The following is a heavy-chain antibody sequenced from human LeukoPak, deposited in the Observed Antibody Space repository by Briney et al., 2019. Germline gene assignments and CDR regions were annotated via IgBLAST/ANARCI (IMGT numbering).Heavy chain of an antibody. CDR3: AKDRARYFDWLLAAGFDY. CDR2: ISGSGGST. D-gene: IGHD3-9*01. Sequence: GGSLRLSCAAWGFTFSSYAMSGVRQAPGKGVEGGSAISGSGGSTYYADSVKVRFTISRDNSKNTLYLQMNSLRAEDTAVYYCAKDRARYFDWLLAAGFDYWGQGTLVTVSS. J-gene: IGHJ4*02. CDR1: GFTFSSYA. V-gene: IGHV3-23*01.